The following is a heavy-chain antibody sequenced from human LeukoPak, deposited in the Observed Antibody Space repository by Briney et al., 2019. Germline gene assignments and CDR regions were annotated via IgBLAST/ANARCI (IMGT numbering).Heavy chain of an antibody. CDR1: GGSISSYY. V-gene: IGHV4-59*01. Sequence: KPSETLSLTFTVSGGSISSYYWSWIRQPPGKGLEWIGYIYYSGSTNYNPSLKSRVTISVDTSKNQFSLKLSSVTAADTAVYYCARGGSWYEDYWGQGTLVTVSS. CDR2: IYYSGST. D-gene: IGHD6-13*01. CDR3: ARGGSWYEDY. J-gene: IGHJ4*02.